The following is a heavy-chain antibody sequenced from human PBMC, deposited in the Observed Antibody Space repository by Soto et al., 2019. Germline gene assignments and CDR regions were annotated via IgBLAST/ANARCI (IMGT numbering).Heavy chain of an antibody. V-gene: IGHV5-51*01. CDR2: IYPGDSDT. Sequence: GESLKISCKGSGYSFPTHWIGWVRQMPGKGLEWMGIIYPGDSDTRYSPSFQGQVTISVDKSINTAYLQWSTLKTSDTAIYYCARGATVGTTQGFFDCWGQGTLGTVAS. J-gene: IGHJ4*02. CDR3: ARGATVGTTQGFFDC. CDR1: GYSFPTHW. D-gene: IGHD1-26*01.